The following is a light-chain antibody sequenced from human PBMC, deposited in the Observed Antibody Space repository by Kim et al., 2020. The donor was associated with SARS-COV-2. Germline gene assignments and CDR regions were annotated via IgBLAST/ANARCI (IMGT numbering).Light chain of an antibody. CDR2: AAS. CDR3: QNYNSALRT. J-gene: IGKJ1*01. Sequence: ASVGDRGTITCRARQGISNYLAWYQQKPGKVPKVLIYAASALQAGVPSRFSGSGFGTDFTLTISSLQPEDVATYYCQNYNSALRTFGRGTKVDIK. V-gene: IGKV1-27*01. CDR1: QGISNY.